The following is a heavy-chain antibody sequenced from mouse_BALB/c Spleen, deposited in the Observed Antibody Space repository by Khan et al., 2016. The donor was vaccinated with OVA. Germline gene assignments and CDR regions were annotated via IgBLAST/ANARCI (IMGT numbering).Heavy chain of an antibody. D-gene: IGHD1-1*01. CDR2: VNPNNGGT. J-gene: IGHJ3*01. Sequence: VQLKQSGPDLVKPGASVKISCKTSGYSFTGYYIHWVKQSQGKSLEWIGRVNPNNGGTTYNQKFKGKAILTVEKSSSTAYMEPRSLTSEDSAVYYCGRISIITVEGFAYWGQGTLVTVSA. CDR3: GRISIITVEGFAY. V-gene: IGHV1-18*01. CDR1: GYSFTGYY.